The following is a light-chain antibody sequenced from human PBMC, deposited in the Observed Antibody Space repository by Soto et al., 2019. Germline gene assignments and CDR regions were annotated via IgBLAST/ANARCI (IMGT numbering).Light chain of an antibody. J-gene: IGKJ5*01. V-gene: IGKV3-15*01. CDR2: GAS. Sequence: VMTESPATLAVSPGERATLSCRASQSVSSSNLAWYQQKPGQAPRLLIYGASTRATGIPARFSGSGSGTEFTLTISSLQSEDFAVYYCQQYNNWPPITFGQGTRLEIK. CDR3: QQYNNWPPIT. CDR1: QSVSSSN.